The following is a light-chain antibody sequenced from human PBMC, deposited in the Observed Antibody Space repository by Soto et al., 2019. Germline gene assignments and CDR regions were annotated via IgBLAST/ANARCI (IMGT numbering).Light chain of an antibody. CDR2: EVN. CDR3: SSYAGSSNV. J-gene: IGLJ1*01. CDR1: SSDVGGYNY. V-gene: IGLV2-8*01. Sequence: QAVLTQPRCESGSPGQAVAISCTGTSSDVGGYNYVSWYQQHPGKAPKLMIYEVNKRPSGVPDRFSGSKSGNTASLTVSGLQAEDEADYYCSSYAGSSNVFGTGTKVTAL.